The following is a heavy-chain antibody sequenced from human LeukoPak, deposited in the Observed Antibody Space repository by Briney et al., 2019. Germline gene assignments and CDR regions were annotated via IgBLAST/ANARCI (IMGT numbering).Heavy chain of an antibody. Sequence: SETLSLTCTVSGVSIGSGDYYWSWLRQPPGTGLEGIGYIYYSGSTYYNPSLKSRVTISVDTAKNQFSLKLSSVTAADTAVYYCARDRGNWFDPWGQGTLVTVSS. V-gene: IGHV4-30-4*08. D-gene: IGHD3-10*01. CDR3: ARDRGNWFDP. CDR1: GVSIGSGDYY. J-gene: IGHJ5*02. CDR2: IYYSGST.